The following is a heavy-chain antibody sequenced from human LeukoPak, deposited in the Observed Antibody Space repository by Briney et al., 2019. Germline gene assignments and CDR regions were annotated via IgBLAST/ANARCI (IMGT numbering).Heavy chain of an antibody. J-gene: IGHJ3*02. CDR3: ARNLDSSGYYDDAFDI. Sequence: GSLRLSCAASGFTFSSYWMNWVRQAPGKGLEWVSSISSSSSYIYYADSVKGRFTISRDNAKNSLYLQMNSLRAEDTAVYYCARNLDSSGYYDDAFDIWGQGTMVTVSS. D-gene: IGHD3-22*01. V-gene: IGHV3-21*01. CDR1: GFTFSSYW. CDR2: ISSSSSYI.